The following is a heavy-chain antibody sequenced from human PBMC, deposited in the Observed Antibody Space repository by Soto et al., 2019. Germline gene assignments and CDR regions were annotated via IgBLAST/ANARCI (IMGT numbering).Heavy chain of an antibody. V-gene: IGHV2-5*02. Sequence: SGPTLVNPTQTLTLTCTFSGFSLSTSGVGVGWIRQPPGKALEWLALIYWDDDKRYSPSLRNRLTITKDTSKNQVVLTMTNMDPVDTATYYCAHRQGRQNGCRAFDDWGQGTLVTVSS. CDR1: GFSLSTSGVG. CDR3: AHRQGRQNGCRAFDD. J-gene: IGHJ4*02. D-gene: IGHD6-19*01. CDR2: IYWDDDK.